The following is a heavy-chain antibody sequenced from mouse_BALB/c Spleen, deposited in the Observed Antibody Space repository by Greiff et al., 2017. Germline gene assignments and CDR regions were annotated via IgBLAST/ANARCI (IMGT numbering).Heavy chain of an antibody. V-gene: IGHV5-12-2*01. Sequence: EVKLVESGGGLVQPGGSLKLSCAASGFTFSSYTMSWVRQTPEKRLEWVAYISNGGGSTYYPDTVKGRFTISRDNAKNTLYLQMSSLKSEDTAMYYCARRRNGNYFDYWGQGTTLTVSS. D-gene: IGHD4-1*01. CDR1: GFTFSSYT. CDR2: ISNGGGST. CDR3: ARRRNGNYFDY. J-gene: IGHJ2*01.